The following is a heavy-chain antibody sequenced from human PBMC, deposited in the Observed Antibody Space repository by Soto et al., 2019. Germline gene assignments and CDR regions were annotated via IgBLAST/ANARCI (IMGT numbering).Heavy chain of an antibody. CDR3: ANSSDTGYICDF. Sequence: GGSLRLSCAASGFTFTTYWMSWVRQAPGKGLEWVASIKQDGSGQYYLDSVRGRFTISRDSAKNSLYLQMNSLRAEDTAVYYCANSSDTGYICDFWGQGTRVTVSS. J-gene: IGHJ4*02. D-gene: IGHD3-9*01. CDR2: IKQDGSGQ. CDR1: GFTFTTYW. V-gene: IGHV3-7*01.